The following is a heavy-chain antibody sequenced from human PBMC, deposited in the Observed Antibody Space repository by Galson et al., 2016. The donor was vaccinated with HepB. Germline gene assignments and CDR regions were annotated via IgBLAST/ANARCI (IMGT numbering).Heavy chain of an antibody. CDR1: GFTFSTYT. Sequence: SLRLSCAASGFTFSTYTMNWVRQAPGKGLEWVAYVSSTSSIIYYTDSVKGRFTISRDNVNNSLYLQMSSLRDEDTAVYYCAAYNWRYGPSSCWFDPWGQGTLVTVSS. D-gene: IGHD1-20*01. V-gene: IGHV3-48*02. CDR3: AAYNWRYGPSSCWFDP. CDR2: VSSTSSII. J-gene: IGHJ5*02.